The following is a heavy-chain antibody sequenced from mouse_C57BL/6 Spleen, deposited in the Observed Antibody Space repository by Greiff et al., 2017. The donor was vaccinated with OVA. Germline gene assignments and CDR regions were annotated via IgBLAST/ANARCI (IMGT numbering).Heavy chain of an antibody. Sequence: EVQLQQSGPELVKPGASVKISCKASGYTFTDYYMNWVKQSHGKSLEWIGDINPNNGGTSYNQKFKGKATLTVDKSSSTAYMELRSLTSEDSAVYYCARGGVTTTGYAMDYWGQGTSVTVSS. J-gene: IGHJ4*01. CDR1: GYTFTDYY. CDR3: ARGGVTTTGYAMDY. V-gene: IGHV1-26*01. CDR2: INPNNGGT. D-gene: IGHD2-2*01.